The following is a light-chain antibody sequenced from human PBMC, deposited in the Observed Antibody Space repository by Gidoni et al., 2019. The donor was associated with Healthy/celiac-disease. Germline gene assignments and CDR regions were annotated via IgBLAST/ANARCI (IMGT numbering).Light chain of an antibody. CDR1: QSVSSN. J-gene: IGKJ4*01. CDR2: GAS. CDR3: QQYNNWPPLT. Sequence: ELVMTQSPATLSVSPGERATLSCRASQSVSSNLAWYQQKPGQAPRLLIYGASTRATGIPARFRGRGSGTELTLTISSLQSEDFAVYYCQQYNNWPPLTFGGXTKVEIK. V-gene: IGKV3-15*01.